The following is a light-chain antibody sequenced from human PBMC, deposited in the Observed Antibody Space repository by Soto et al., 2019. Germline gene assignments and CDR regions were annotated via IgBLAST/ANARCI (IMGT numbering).Light chain of an antibody. CDR2: EVS. J-gene: IGLJ1*01. V-gene: IGLV2-8*01. CDR3: SSYAGSNTPYV. CDR1: SSDFGGYNY. Sequence: QSVLTQPPSASGSPGQSVTISCTGTSSDFGGYNYVSWYQQQPGKAPKLMIYEVSKRPSGVPDRFSGSKSGNTASLTVSGLQAEDEADYYCSSYAGSNTPYVFGTGTKVTVL.